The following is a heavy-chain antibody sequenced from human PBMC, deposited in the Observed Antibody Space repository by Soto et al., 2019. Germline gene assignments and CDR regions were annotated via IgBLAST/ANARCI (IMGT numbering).Heavy chain of an antibody. CDR2: IYFGGST. CDR3: ARSPGYCSGPTCNHKPYYYYYYLDV. J-gene: IGHJ6*03. Sequence: PSETLSLTCTVSGGSISSYYWSWIRQPPGKGLEWIGYIYFGGSTNYNPSLKNRVAISVDTSKNQFSLKLTSVTAADTATYYCARSPGYCSGPTCNHKPYYYYYYLDVWGKGTTVTVSS. V-gene: IGHV4-59*08. CDR1: GGSISSYY. D-gene: IGHD2-15*01.